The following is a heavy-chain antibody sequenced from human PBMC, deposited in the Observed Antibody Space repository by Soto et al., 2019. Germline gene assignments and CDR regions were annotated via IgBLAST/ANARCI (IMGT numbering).Heavy chain of an antibody. D-gene: IGHD2-2*01. J-gene: IGHJ6*02. CDR2: IYYSGST. Sequence: SETLSLTCAVSGYSISSSKWWGWIRQPPGKGLEWIGYIYYSGSTYCNPSLKSRVTMSVDTSKNQFSLKLSSVTAVDTAVYYCARTGDCSSTSCYAFYYYGMDVWGQGTTVTVSS. CDR1: GYSISSSKW. CDR3: ARTGDCSSTSCYAFYYYGMDV. V-gene: IGHV4-28*01.